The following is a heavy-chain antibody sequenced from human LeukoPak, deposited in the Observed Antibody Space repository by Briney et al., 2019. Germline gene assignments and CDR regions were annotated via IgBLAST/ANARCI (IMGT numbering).Heavy chain of an antibody. V-gene: IGHV3-7*01. CDR3: ARDPKYSSSWYDWFDP. CDR1: GFTFSSYW. D-gene: IGHD6-13*01. J-gene: IGHJ5*02. CDR2: IKQDGSEK. Sequence: GGSLRLSCAASGFTFSSYWMSWVRQAPGKGLEWVANIKQDGSEKYYVDSVKGRFTISRDNAKNSLYLQMNSLRAEDTAVYYCARDPKYSSSWYDWFDPWGQGTLVAVSS.